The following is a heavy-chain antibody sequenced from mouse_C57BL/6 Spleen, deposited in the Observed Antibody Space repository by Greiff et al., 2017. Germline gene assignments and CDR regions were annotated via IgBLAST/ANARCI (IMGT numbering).Heavy chain of an antibody. CDR2: INPSNGGT. Sequence: VQLQQPGTELVKPGASGYTFTSYWMHWVKQRPGQGLEWIGNINPSNGGTNYNEKFKSKATLTVDKSSSTAYMQLSSLTSEDSAVYYCARSYIWYFDVWGTGTTVTVSS. D-gene: IGHD1-3*01. V-gene: IGHV1-53*01. CDR3: ARSYIWYFDV. CDR1: GYTFTSYW. J-gene: IGHJ1*03.